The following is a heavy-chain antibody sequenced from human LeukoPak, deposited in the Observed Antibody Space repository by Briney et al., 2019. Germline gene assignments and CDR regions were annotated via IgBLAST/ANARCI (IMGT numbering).Heavy chain of an antibody. CDR3: AKAGGWEPLRGDY. J-gene: IGHJ4*02. V-gene: IGHV3-23*01. Sequence: PGGSLRLSCAVSGFTLTNHGVSWFRQAPGKGLEWVSIITGTGGTYYADSVKGRFTISRDNSKNTVYLQMNSLRAEDTAVYYCAKAGGWEPLRGDYWGQGTLVTVSS. D-gene: IGHD1-26*01. CDR1: GFTLTNHG. CDR2: ITGTGGT.